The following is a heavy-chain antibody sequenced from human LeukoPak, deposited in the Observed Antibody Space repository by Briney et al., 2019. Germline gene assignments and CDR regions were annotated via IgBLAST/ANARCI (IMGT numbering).Heavy chain of an antibody. V-gene: IGHV3-74*01. Sequence: GGSLRLSCAASGFTFSSYRMHWVRQAPGKGLVWVSRINTDGSSTSYADSVKGRFTISRDNAKNTLYLQMNSLRAEDTAVYYCAREDRNRDAFDIWGQGTMVTVSS. CDR2: INTDGSST. D-gene: IGHD2/OR15-2a*01. J-gene: IGHJ3*02. CDR1: GFTFSSYR. CDR3: AREDRNRDAFDI.